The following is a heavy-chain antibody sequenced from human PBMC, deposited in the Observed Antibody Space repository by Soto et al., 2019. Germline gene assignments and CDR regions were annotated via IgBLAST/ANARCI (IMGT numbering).Heavy chain of an antibody. J-gene: IGHJ4*02. CDR1: GFSLSTSGVG. Sequence: QITLKESGPTLVKPTQTLTLTCTFSGFSLSTSGVGVGWIRQPPGKALEWLALIYWDDDKRYSPSLKSRLTITKDTPKNQVVLTMPNMDPVDTATYYCAHPLPGSSTHYFDYWGQGTLVTVSS. CDR2: IYWDDDK. D-gene: IGHD6-6*01. V-gene: IGHV2-5*02. CDR3: AHPLPGSSTHYFDY.